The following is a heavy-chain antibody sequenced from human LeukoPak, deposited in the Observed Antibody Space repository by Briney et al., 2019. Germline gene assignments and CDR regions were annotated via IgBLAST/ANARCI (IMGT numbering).Heavy chain of an antibody. CDR3: AKVAPDYYDSSGPFDY. J-gene: IGHJ4*02. Sequence: HPGRSLRLSCAASGFTFSSYGMHWVRQAPGKGLGWVAVISYDGSNKYYADSVKGRFTISRDNSKNTLYLQMNSLRAEDTAVYYCAKVAPDYYDSSGPFDYWGQGALVTVSS. CDR1: GFTFSSYG. V-gene: IGHV3-30*18. CDR2: ISYDGSNK. D-gene: IGHD3-22*01.